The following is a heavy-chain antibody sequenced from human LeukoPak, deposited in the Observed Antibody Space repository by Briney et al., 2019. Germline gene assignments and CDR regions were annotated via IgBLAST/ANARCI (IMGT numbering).Heavy chain of an antibody. CDR2: IYYSGST. CDR1: GGSISSSSYY. V-gene: IGHV4-39*07. CDR3: ARGILSSGWKGYGYYYYMDV. Sequence: PSETLSLTCTVSGGSISSSSYYWGWIRQPPGKGLEWIGSIYYSGSTYYNPSLKSRVTISVDTSKNQFSLKLSSVTAADTAVYYCARGILSSGWKGYGYYYYMDVWGKGTTVTISS. D-gene: IGHD6-19*01. J-gene: IGHJ6*03.